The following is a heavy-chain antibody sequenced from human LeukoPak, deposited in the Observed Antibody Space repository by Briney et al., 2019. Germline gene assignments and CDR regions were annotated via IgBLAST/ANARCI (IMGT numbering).Heavy chain of an antibody. Sequence: ASVKVSCKASGYTFTSYYMHWVRQAPGQGLEWMGIINPSGGSTSYAQKFQGRVTMTRDTSTSTVYMELSSLRSEDTAVYYCARETFPNYYYYGMDVWGQGTRVTVSS. D-gene: IGHD2-21*01. CDR2: INPSGGST. J-gene: IGHJ6*02. CDR1: GYTFTSYY. V-gene: IGHV1-46*01. CDR3: ARETFPNYYYYGMDV.